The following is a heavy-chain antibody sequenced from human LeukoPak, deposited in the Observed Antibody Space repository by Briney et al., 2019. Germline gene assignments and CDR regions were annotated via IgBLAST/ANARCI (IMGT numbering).Heavy chain of an antibody. D-gene: IGHD2-2*01. CDR2: MNPNSGNT. V-gene: IGHV1-8*01. J-gene: IGHJ1*01. Sequence: GSVKVSCKASGYTFTSYDINWVRQATGQGLEWMGWMNPNSGNTGYAQKFQGRVTMTRNTSISTAYMELSSLRSEDTAVYYCARGYCRSTSCYPEAEYFQHWGRGNLVTVSS. CDR3: ARGYCRSTSCYPEAEYFQH. CDR1: GYTFTSYD.